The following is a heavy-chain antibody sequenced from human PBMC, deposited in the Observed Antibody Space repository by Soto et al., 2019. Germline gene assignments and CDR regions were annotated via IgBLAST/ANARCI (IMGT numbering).Heavy chain of an antibody. Sequence: SETLSLTCTVSGGSISSGGYYWSWIRQHPGKGLEWIGYIYYSGSTYYNPSLKSRVTISVDTSKNQFSLKLSSVTAADTAVYYCARDPGEGVVAANHYGMDVWGQGTTVTVSS. D-gene: IGHD2-15*01. J-gene: IGHJ6*02. CDR1: GGSISSGGYY. CDR3: ARDPGEGVVAANHYGMDV. CDR2: IYYSGST. V-gene: IGHV4-31*03.